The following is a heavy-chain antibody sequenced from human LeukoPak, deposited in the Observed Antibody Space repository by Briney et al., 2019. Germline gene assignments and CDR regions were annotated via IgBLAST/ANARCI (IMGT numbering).Heavy chain of an antibody. CDR2: INHSGST. V-gene: IGHV4-39*07. D-gene: IGHD2-2*01. Sequence: SETLSLTCTVSGGSISSSSYYWGWIRQPPGKGLEWIGEINHSGSTNYNPSLKSRVTISVDTSKNQFSLKLSSVTAADTAVYYCASCYRRDWFDPWGQGTLVTVSP. CDR1: GGSISSSSYY. J-gene: IGHJ5*02. CDR3: ASCYRRDWFDP.